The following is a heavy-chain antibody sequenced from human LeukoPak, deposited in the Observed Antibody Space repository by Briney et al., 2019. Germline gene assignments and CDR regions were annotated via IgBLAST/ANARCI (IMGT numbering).Heavy chain of an antibody. J-gene: IGHJ6*03. Sequence: GASVKVSCKASGGTFSSYAISWVRQAPGQGLEWMGRIIPISGTANYAQKFQGRVTITTDESTSTAYMELSSLRSEDTAVYYCASQLGYCSSTSCLRYYYYMDVWGKGTTVTVSS. CDR3: ASQLGYCSSTSCLRYYYYMDV. CDR2: IIPISGTA. CDR1: GGTFSSYA. V-gene: IGHV1-69*05. D-gene: IGHD2-2*01.